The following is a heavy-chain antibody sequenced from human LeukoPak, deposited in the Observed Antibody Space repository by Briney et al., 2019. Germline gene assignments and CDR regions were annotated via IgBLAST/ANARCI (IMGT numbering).Heavy chain of an antibody. D-gene: IGHD3-22*01. CDR1: GYTFTGYY. CDR3: ARDRVPYYYDSRAGMDV. J-gene: IGHJ6*02. V-gene: IGHV1-2*02. Sequence: ASVKVSCKASGYTFTGYYMHWVRQTPGHGLEWMGWINLNSGGTNYAQKFQGRVTMTRDTSISTAYMELSRLRSDDTAVYYCARDRVPYYYDSRAGMDVWGQGTTVTVSS. CDR2: INLNSGGT.